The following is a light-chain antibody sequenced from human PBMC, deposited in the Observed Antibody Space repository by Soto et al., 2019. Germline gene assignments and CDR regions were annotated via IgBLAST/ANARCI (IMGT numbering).Light chain of an antibody. J-gene: IGLJ1*01. CDR1: SGSVSTSSY. CDR2: STN. Sequence: QTVVTQEPSFSVSPGGTVTLTCGLSSGSVSTSSYPSWYQQTPGQAPRTLIYSTNTRSPGVPDRFSGSILGNKAALTITGAQAEDESDYYCLPYMNYGISVFGTGTKVT. V-gene: IGLV8-61*01. CDR3: LPYMNYGISV.